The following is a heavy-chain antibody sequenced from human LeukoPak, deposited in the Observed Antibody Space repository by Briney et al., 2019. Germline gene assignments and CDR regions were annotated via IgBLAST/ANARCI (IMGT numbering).Heavy chain of an antibody. CDR1: GGSFSGYY. CDR2: INHSGST. D-gene: IGHD3-22*01. V-gene: IGHV4-34*01. Sequence: SETLSLTCAVYGGSFSGYYWSWIRQPPGKGLEWIGEINHSGSTNYNPSLKSRVTISVDTSKNQFSLKLSSVTAADTAVYYCARTSYYDSSGFFFDYWGQGALVTVSS. J-gene: IGHJ4*02. CDR3: ARTSYYDSSGFFFDY.